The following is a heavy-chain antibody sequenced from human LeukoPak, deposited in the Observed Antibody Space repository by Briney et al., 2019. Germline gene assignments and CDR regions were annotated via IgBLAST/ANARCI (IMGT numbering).Heavy chain of an antibody. V-gene: IGHV1-69*04. Sequence: SVKVSCKASGGTFSSYAISWVRQAPGQGLEWMGRIIPILGIANYAQKFQGRVTITADKSTSTAYMELSSLRSEDTAVYYCARVYGAVAGKGFYYYYMDVWGKGTTVTVSS. D-gene: IGHD6-19*01. CDR3: ARVYGAVAGKGFYYYYMDV. CDR1: GGTFSSYA. J-gene: IGHJ6*03. CDR2: IIPILGIA.